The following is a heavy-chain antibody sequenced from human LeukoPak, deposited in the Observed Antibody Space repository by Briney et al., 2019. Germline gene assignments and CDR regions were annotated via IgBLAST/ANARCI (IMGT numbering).Heavy chain of an antibody. D-gene: IGHD5-18*01. CDR3: ARAPGAMVARFDY. J-gene: IGHJ4*02. Sequence: GGSLRLSCAASGFTFSSFWMSWVRQAPGKGLEWVANMKQDGSQKYYVDSVKGRFTISRDNVQNSLYLQMNSLRAEDTAVYYCARAPGAMVARFDYWGQGTLVTVSS. CDR2: MKQDGSQK. CDR1: GFTFSSFW. V-gene: IGHV3-7*01.